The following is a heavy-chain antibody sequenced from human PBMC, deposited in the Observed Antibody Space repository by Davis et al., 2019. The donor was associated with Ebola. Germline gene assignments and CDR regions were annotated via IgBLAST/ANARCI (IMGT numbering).Heavy chain of an antibody. J-gene: IGHJ6*03. CDR3: AKALRDYYYYMDV. V-gene: IGHV3-23*01. CDR1: GFTFSNYA. CDR2: ISGGGTTT. Sequence: GESLKISCAASGFTFSNYAMGWVRQAPGKGLEWVTSISGGGTTTYYADSVKGRFTISKDNSKNALYLQMNSLRAEDTAVYYCAKALRDYYYYMDVWGKGTTVTVSS.